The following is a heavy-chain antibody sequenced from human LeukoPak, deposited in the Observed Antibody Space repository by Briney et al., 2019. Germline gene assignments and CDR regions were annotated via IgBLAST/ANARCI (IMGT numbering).Heavy chain of an antibody. J-gene: IGHJ3*01. CDR3: ARPSLDYGGIDAFDF. Sequence: SETLSLTCTVSGGSISSGGYYWSWIRQPPGKGLEWIGFIYYSGSTNYNPSLKSRVTISVDTSKNQFSLKLSSVTAADTAVYYCARPSLDYGGIDAFDFWGQGTLVTVSS. D-gene: IGHD4-23*01. V-gene: IGHV4-61*08. CDR2: IYYSGST. CDR1: GGSISSGGYY.